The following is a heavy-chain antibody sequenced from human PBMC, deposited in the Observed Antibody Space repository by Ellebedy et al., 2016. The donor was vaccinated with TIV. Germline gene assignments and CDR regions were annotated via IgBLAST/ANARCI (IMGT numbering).Heavy chain of an antibody. V-gene: IGHV4-39*01. CDR2: ISNTGTT. CDR1: GGSINIKNYY. J-gene: IGHJ4*02. Sequence: GSLRLXCSVSGGSINIKNYYWGWIRQPPGKGLEWIGAISNTGTTHYNESLKSRVTLSVDTSKNQFSLKLTSVTATDTAVYYCARHGQFDYWGQGTLVIVSS. CDR3: ARHGQFDY.